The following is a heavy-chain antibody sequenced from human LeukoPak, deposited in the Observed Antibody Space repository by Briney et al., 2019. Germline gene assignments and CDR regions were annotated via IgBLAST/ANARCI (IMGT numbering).Heavy chain of an antibody. Sequence: SETLSLACTVSGGSISSYYWSWIRQPPGKGLEWIGYIYYSGSTNYNPSLKSRVTISVDTPKNQFSLKLSSVTAADTAVYYCARRDYAAALDYGGRGPLVTVSS. CDR2: IYYSGST. CDR1: GGSISSYY. J-gene: IGHJ4*02. V-gene: IGHV4-59*08. D-gene: IGHD6-13*01. CDR3: ARRDYAAALDY.